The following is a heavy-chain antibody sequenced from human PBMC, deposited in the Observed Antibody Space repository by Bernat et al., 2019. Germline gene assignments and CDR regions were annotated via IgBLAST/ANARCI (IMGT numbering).Heavy chain of an antibody. D-gene: IGHD3-10*01. CDR2: ISYDGSNT. CDR1: GFTFSDYG. CDR3: AKDFYSYCSATYYPVDAFDI. V-gene: IGHV3-30*18. Sequence: QVQLVESGGGVVQPGRSLRLSCAASGFTFSDYGMHWVRQAPGKGLEWVAVISYDGSNTYYADSVKGRFTISRDNSENTLYLQMNSLRAEDTAVFYCAKDFYSYCSATYYPVDAFDIWGQGTMVTVSS. J-gene: IGHJ3*02.